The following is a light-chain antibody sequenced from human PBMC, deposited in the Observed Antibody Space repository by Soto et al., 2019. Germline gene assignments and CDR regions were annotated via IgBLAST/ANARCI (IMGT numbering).Light chain of an antibody. J-gene: IGKJ1*01. Sequence: EIVMTQSPATLSVSPGERATLSCRASQSVSSNLAWYQQKPGQAPRLLIYGASTRATGIPARFSGSGSGTEFTLTISSLQSEDFAVYYCQQYNNWPPWTFGQGTQVDIQ. CDR3: QQYNNWPPWT. V-gene: IGKV3-15*01. CDR1: QSVSSN. CDR2: GAS.